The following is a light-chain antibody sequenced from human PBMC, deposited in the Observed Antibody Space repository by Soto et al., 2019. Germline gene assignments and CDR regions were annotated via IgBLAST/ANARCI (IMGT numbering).Light chain of an antibody. CDR2: EVS. V-gene: IGLV2-14*01. CDR3: SSYTSSSAYV. Sequence: QSVLTQPASVSGSPGQSITISCTGTSSDVGGYNYVSWYQQHPGEAPKLMIYEVSNRPSGVSNRFSGSKSGNTASLTISGLQDEDEADYYCSSYTSSSAYVFGTGTKLTVL. CDR1: SSDVGGYNY. J-gene: IGLJ1*01.